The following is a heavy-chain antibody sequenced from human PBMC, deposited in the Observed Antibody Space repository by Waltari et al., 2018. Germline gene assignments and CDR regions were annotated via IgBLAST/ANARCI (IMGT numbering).Heavy chain of an antibody. CDR3: ARDYDSSGYYYVGPKNYAFDI. J-gene: IGHJ3*02. Sequence: QVQLQESGPGLVKPSQTLSLTCTVSGGSISSGGYYWRWFRPHPGKRLEWIGYIDDSGSTNDNPARKSRVTISVDTSKNEFSLKLSFVTASDTAVYYCARDYDSSGYYYVGPKNYAFDIWGQGTMVTVSS. V-gene: IGHV4-31*03. CDR1: GGSISSGGYY. CDR2: IDDSGST. D-gene: IGHD3-22*01.